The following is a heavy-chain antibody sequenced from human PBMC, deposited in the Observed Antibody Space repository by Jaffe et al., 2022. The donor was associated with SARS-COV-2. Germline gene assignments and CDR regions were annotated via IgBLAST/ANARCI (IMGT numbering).Heavy chain of an antibody. Sequence: QLQLQESGPGLVKPSETLSLTCTVSGGSISSSSYYWGWIRQPPGKGLEWIGSIYYSGSTYYNPSLKSRVTISVDTSKNQFSLKLSSVTAADTAVYYCARHGVPGGSYNYGMDVWGQGTTVTVSS. CDR3: ARHGVPGGSYNYGMDV. D-gene: IGHD3-16*01. J-gene: IGHJ6*02. V-gene: IGHV4-39*01. CDR2: IYYSGST. CDR1: GGSISSSSYY.